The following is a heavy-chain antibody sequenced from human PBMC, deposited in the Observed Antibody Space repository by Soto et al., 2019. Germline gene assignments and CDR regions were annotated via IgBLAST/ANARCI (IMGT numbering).Heavy chain of an antibody. CDR2: LIPILGIA. Sequence: QVQLVQSGAEVKKPGSSVKVSCKASGGTFSSYTISWVRQAPGQGLEWMGRLIPILGIANYAQKFQGRVTITADKSTSTAYMELSSLRSEDTAVYYCARFGTVTTIEEYYYMDVWGKGTTVTVAS. J-gene: IGHJ6*03. D-gene: IGHD4-4*01. CDR3: ARFGTVTTIEEYYYMDV. V-gene: IGHV1-69*02. CDR1: GGTFSSYT.